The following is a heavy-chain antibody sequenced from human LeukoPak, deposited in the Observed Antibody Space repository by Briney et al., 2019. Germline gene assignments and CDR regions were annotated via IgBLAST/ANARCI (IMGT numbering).Heavy chain of an antibody. D-gene: IGHD6-13*01. Sequence: GGSLRLSCAASGFTFSSFGMNWVRQAPGKGLEWVSYISSSGSTTYYADSVKGRFTISRDNAKNSLYLQMNSLRDKDTALYYCARRTPIVVAGIFDYWGQGTLVTVSS. CDR3: ARRTPIVVAGIFDY. J-gene: IGHJ4*02. CDR1: GFTFSSFG. CDR2: ISSSGSTT. V-gene: IGHV3-48*02.